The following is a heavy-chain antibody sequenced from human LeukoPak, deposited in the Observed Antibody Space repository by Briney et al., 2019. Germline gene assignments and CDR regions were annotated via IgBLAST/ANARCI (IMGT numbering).Heavy chain of an antibody. CDR1: GGSFSGYY. J-gene: IGHJ6*03. Sequence: SETLSLTCAVYGGSFSGYYWSWIRQPPGKGLEWIGEINHSGSTNYNPSLKSRVTISVDTSKNQFSLKLSSVTAADTAVYYCARGRGYSSSSGVYYYMDVWGKGTTVTVSS. CDR3: ARGRGYSSSSGVYYYMDV. D-gene: IGHD6-6*01. V-gene: IGHV4-34*01. CDR2: INHSGST.